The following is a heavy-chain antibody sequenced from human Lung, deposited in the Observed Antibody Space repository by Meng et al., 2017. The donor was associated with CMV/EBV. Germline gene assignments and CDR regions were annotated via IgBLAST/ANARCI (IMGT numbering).Heavy chain of an antibody. D-gene: IGHD1-1*01. Sequence: QVQLAQSGAGVKEPGASVKLSCKTSGYTFIDYHIHWVRQAPGQGLEWMGWISPYNGDTIYARDFQGWVTMTRDTSNRTLYMEVSRLRFDDTAVYYCARAIVKNGKRQFDYWGQGTLVTVSS. CDR2: ISPYNGDT. CDR3: ARAIVKNGKRQFDY. J-gene: IGHJ4*02. V-gene: IGHV1-2*04. CDR1: GYTFIDYH.